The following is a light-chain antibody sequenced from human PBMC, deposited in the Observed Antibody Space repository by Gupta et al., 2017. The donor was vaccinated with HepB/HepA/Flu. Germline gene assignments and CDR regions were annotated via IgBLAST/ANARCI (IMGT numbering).Light chain of an antibody. CDR2: DDD. CDR3: QVWDESSEHVV. V-gene: IGLV3-21*02. CDR1: SIGSTN. J-gene: IGLJ2*01. Sequence: QPPXESXXPGETAXISXGGNSIGSTNVHWYQQKPGQAPVLVVYDDDDRPSGIPERISGSKSRITATLTIGRVEAGDEADYYCQVWDESSEHVVFGGGTKLTVL.